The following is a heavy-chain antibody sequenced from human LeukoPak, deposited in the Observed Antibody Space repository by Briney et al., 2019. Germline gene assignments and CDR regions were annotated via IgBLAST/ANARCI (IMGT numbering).Heavy chain of an antibody. CDR1: GGSISSSGYY. CDR2: IYYSGST. J-gene: IGHJ5*02. D-gene: IGHD1-26*01. Sequence: SETLSLTCTVSGGSISSSGYYWGWIRQPPGKGLEWIASIYYSGSTYYNPSLKSRVTISVDTSKDQLSLKLSSLTAADTAVYYCARHEYSGSYYGLSWFDPWGQGTLVTVSS. CDR3: ARHEYSGSYYGLSWFDP. V-gene: IGHV4-39*01.